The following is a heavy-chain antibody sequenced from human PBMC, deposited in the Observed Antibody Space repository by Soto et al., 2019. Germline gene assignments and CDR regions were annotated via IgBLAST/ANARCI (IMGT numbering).Heavy chain of an antibody. V-gene: IGHV1-18*01. Sequence: QVQLVQSGAEVKKPGASVKVSCKASGYTFTSYGISWVRQAPGQGLEWMGWISAYNGNTNYAQKLQGRVTMTTDPSTSTAYMELRSLRSDDTAVYYCARDLAGGAVALGSENAFDYWGQGTLVTVSS. CDR2: ISAYNGNT. CDR1: GYTFTSYG. J-gene: IGHJ4*02. D-gene: IGHD6-19*01. CDR3: ARDLAGGAVALGSENAFDY.